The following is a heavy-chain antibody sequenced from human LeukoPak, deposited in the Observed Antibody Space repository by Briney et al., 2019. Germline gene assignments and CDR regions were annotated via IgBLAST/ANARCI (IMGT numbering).Heavy chain of an antibody. D-gene: IGHD3-10*01. CDR2: IYYSGST. Sequence: SETLSLTCTVSGGSISSGGYYWSWIRQHPGKGLEWIGYIYYSGSTYINPSLESRVTISVDTSKDQFSLNLRSVTAADTAIYYCARDRGGASLFDYWGQGTLVTVSS. CDR1: GGSISSGGYY. V-gene: IGHV4-31*03. CDR3: ARDRGGASLFDY. J-gene: IGHJ4*02.